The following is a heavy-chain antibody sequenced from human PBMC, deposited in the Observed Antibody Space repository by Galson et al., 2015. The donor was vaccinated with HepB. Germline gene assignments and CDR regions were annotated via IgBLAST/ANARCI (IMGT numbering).Heavy chain of an antibody. V-gene: IGHV4-39*01. J-gene: IGHJ4*02. D-gene: IGHD3-3*01. CDR3: ASLLPPSSAYDDFWSGSPPGVDY. CDR2: IYYSGSP. CDR1: GGSISSSSYY. Sequence: TLSLTCTVSGGSISSSSYYWGWIRQPPGKGLEWIGSIYYSGSPYSNPSPKSRVTISVDTSKNQFSLKLSSVTAADTAVYYCASLLPPSSAYDDFWSGSPPGVDYWGQGTLFTVSS.